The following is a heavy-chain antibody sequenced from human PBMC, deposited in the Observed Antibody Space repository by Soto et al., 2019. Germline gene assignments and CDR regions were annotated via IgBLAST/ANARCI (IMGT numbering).Heavy chain of an antibody. Sequence: QVQLVQSGGEVEKPGASVKVSCKASGYTFTNYGINWVRQAPGLGLEWMGWINVYNGNTNYAQKFQARVTMTTDTATNSVYMELRSLRSDDTAVYYCARGPDPPYFDYWGQGTRVSVSS. CDR2: INVYNGNT. V-gene: IGHV1-18*01. CDR3: ARGPDPPYFDY. J-gene: IGHJ4*02. CDR1: GYTFTNYG.